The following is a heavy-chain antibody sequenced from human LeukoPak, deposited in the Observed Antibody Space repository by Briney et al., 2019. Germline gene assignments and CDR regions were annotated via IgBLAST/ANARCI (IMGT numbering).Heavy chain of an antibody. CDR3: AKDRRDGYFGDVFDI. D-gene: IGHD5-24*01. Sequence: GRSLRLFCAASGFTFDDYAMYWVRHAPGKGLEWVAGISWNGGSTGYADSVKGRFTISRDNAKNSLYLQMNSLRAEDMALYYCAKDRRDGYFGDVFDIWGQGTMVTVSS. J-gene: IGHJ3*02. V-gene: IGHV3-9*03. CDR1: GFTFDDYA. CDR2: ISWNGGST.